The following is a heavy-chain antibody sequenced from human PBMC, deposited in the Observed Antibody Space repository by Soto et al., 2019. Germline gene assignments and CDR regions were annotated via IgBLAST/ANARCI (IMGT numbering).Heavy chain of an antibody. Sequence: QVQLVQSGAEVKKPGASVKVSCKASGYTFTGYYMHWVRQAPGQGLEWMGWINPNSGGTNYAQKFQVWLTLTRDTSISTSYMERSRLRSDDTAVYYCARVGYSSGACDYWGQGPLVTVSS. J-gene: IGHJ4*02. CDR1: GYTFTGYY. CDR2: INPNSGGT. V-gene: IGHV1-2*04. CDR3: ARVGYSSGACDY. D-gene: IGHD3-22*01.